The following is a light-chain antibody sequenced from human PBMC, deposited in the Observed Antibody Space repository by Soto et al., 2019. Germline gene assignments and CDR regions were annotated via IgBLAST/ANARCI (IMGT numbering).Light chain of an antibody. CDR3: QQYGSSPS. CDR2: GAS. CDR1: QSVSSSY. J-gene: IGKJ5*01. Sequence: EIVLTQSPRTMSSSPGERPTLSCRASQSVSSSYLACYQQKPGQAPRLLIYGASSRATGIPDRFSGSGSGTDFTITISSLEPEDFAVYYCQQYGSSPSFGQGTRLGI. V-gene: IGKV3-20*01.